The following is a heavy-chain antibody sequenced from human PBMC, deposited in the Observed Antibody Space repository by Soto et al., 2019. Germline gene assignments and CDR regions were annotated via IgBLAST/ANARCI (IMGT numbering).Heavy chain of an antibody. CDR1: GGSISSYY. J-gene: IGHJ6*02. Sequence: PSETLSLTCTVSGGSISSYYWSWIRQPPGKGLEWIGYIYYSGSTNYNPSLKSRVTISVDTSKNQFSLKLSPVTAADTAVYYCARSLITGYSSSWYGSLGMDVWGQGTTVTVSS. CDR2: IYYSGST. D-gene: IGHD6-13*01. V-gene: IGHV4-59*01. CDR3: ARSLITGYSSSWYGSLGMDV.